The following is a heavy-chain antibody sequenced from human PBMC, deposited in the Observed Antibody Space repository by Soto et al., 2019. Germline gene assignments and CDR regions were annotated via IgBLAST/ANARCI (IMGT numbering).Heavy chain of an antibody. CDR3: ALLVRFLAWPRGVDY. D-gene: IGHD3-3*01. J-gene: IGHJ4*02. CDR1: GFTFSSYA. Sequence: EIQLLESGGGLVQPGGSLRLSCAASGFTFSSYAMTWVRQAPGKGLEWVSVISGGGGTTYYADSVKGRFTISRDNSKNKVYLQMNSLGADDSAVYYCALLVRFLAWPRGVDYWVLGTLVTVSS. V-gene: IGHV3-23*01. CDR2: ISGGGGTT.